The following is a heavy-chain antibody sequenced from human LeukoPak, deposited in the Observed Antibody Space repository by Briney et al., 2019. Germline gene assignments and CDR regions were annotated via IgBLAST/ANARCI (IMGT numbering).Heavy chain of an antibody. CDR2: INPNTGGT. Sequence: ASVKVSCKASGYTFTGYYMHWVRQAPGQGLEWMGWINPNTGGTDYAQKFQGRVTMTRDTSISTAYMELSGLRSDDTAVYYCARDWLLRYSQGGFDYWGQGTLVTVSS. CDR3: ARDWLLRYSQGGFDY. CDR1: GYTFTGYY. J-gene: IGHJ4*02. D-gene: IGHD3-9*01. V-gene: IGHV1-2*02.